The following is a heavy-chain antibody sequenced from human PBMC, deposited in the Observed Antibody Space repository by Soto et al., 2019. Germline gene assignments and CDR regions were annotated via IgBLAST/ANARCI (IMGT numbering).Heavy chain of an antibody. CDR1: GYTFTSYA. J-gene: IGHJ4*02. Sequence: QVQLVQSGAEVKKPGASVKVSCKASGYTFTSYAMHWVRQAPGQRLEWMGWINAGNGNTKYSQKFQGRVTITRDAAASTAYMELSSSRSEDTAVYYCATGLRIYYFDYWGQGALVSVST. V-gene: IGHV1-3*01. CDR2: INAGNGNT. CDR3: ATGLRIYYFDY.